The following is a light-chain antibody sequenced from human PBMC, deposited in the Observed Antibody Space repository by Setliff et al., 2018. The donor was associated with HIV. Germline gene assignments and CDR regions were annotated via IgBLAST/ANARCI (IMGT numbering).Light chain of an antibody. Sequence: QSALTQPPSVSGAPGQRVTISCTGSSSNIGAAYDVHWYRQFPGTAPKLLIYGNINRPSGVPDRFSGSKSGTSGSLTITGLQAEDEADYYCQSYDSSLSAQVFGTGTKVTVL. CDR1: SSNIGAAYD. V-gene: IGLV1-40*01. J-gene: IGLJ1*01. CDR2: GNI. CDR3: QSYDSSLSAQV.